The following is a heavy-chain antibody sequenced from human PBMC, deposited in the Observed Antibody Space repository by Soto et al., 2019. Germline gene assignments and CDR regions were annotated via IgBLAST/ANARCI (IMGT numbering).Heavy chain of an antibody. V-gene: IGHV1-58*01. CDR1: GFTFTSSA. Sequence: SVKVSCKASGFTFTSSAVQWARQARGQRLEWIGWIVVGSGNTNYAQKFQERVTITRDMSTSTAYMELSSLRSEDTAVYYCAAGQRGYSGYDSTNWFDPWGQGTLVTVSS. D-gene: IGHD5-12*01. J-gene: IGHJ5*02. CDR2: IVVGSGNT. CDR3: AAGQRGYSGYDSTNWFDP.